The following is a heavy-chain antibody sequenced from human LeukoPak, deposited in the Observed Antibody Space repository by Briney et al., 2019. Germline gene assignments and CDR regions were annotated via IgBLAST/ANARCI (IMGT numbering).Heavy chain of an antibody. CDR2: SAPEDGDT. V-gene: IGHV1-24*01. CDR3: ATFDLELRFKALN. D-gene: IGHD1-7*01. CDR1: GYTRTELS. Sequence: ASVKVSCKVSGYTRTELSMHWVRQAPGKGLEWMGGSAPEDGDTIYAQKFQGRVAMTEDTSTDTAYMELRSLRSEDRAVYYCATFDLELRFKALNWGEGPMATVSS. J-gene: IGHJ3*01.